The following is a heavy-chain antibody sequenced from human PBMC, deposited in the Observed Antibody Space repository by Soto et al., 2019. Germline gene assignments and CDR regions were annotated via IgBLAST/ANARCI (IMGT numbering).Heavy chain of an antibody. J-gene: IGHJ4*02. Sequence: QVLLMESGGGVVQPGRSLRLSCAASGFAFNIYAIHWVRQAPGKGLEWVAVISHDGSNRYYTDSVRGRFTISRDNSKNTVYLQMDSLRAYDTAVYYCARSPVVPTPVFVYLRQGTLVTVSS. CDR1: GFAFNIYA. CDR3: ARSPVVPTPVFVY. D-gene: IGHD5-12*01. CDR2: ISHDGSNR. V-gene: IGHV3-30-3*01.